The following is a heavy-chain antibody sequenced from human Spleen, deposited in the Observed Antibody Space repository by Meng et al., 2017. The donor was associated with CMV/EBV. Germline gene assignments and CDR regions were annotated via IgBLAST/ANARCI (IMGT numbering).Heavy chain of an antibody. Sequence: SVKVSCKAFGDTLSSQTINWVRQAPGHGLQWMGGIIPILGTTYYGQNFQGRLTITADQSTSTSYMDLSSLTSEDTAVYFCASTPRTQLYDFWSGYLLLWGQGTLVTVSS. CDR1: GDTLSSQT. J-gene: IGHJ4*02. D-gene: IGHD3-3*01. CDR3: ASTPRTQLYDFWSGYLLL. CDR2: IIPILGTT. V-gene: IGHV1-69*08.